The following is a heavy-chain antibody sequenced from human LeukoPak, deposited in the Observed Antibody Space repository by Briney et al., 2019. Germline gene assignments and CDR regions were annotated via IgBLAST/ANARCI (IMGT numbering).Heavy chain of an antibody. Sequence: SETLSLTCAVYGGSFSTYYWSWIRQPPGKGLEWIEEINHSGRTNYNPSLKSRVTISVDTSKNQFSLKLSSVTAADTAVYYCASGGEETYYYDSSGYHLDYWGQGTLVTVSS. V-gene: IGHV4-34*01. CDR1: GGSFSTYY. CDR3: ASGGEETYYYDSSGYHLDY. D-gene: IGHD3-22*01. CDR2: INHSGRT. J-gene: IGHJ4*02.